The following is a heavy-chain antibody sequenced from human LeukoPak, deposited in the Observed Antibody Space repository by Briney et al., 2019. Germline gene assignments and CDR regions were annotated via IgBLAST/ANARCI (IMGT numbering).Heavy chain of an antibody. CDR2: INGDGSST. J-gene: IGHJ4*02. D-gene: IGHD2-2*02. CDR1: GFTFSSYW. Sequence: GGSLRLSCAASGFTFSSYWTHWVRHAPGKGLVWVSHINGDGSSTSYADSVKGRFTISRDNAKNTLYLQMNSLRAEDTAVYYCATPPTIHGYWGQGTLVTVSS. V-gene: IGHV3-74*01. CDR3: ATPPTIHGY.